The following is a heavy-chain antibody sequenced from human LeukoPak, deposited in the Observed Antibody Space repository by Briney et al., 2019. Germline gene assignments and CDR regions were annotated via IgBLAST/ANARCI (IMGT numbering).Heavy chain of an antibody. CDR3: ARHGPQYSSGWGGYFQH. J-gene: IGHJ1*01. CDR1: GGSISSSSYY. CDR2: IYYSGST. V-gene: IGHV4-39*01. Sequence: SETLSLTCTVSGGSISSSSYYWGWIRQPPGKGLEWIGSIYYSGSTYYNPSLKSRVTISVDTSKNQFSLKLSSVTAADTAVYYCARHGPQYSSGWGGYFQHWGQGTLVTVSS. D-gene: IGHD6-19*01.